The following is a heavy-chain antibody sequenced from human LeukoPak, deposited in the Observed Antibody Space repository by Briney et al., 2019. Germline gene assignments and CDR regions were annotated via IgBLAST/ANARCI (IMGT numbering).Heavy chain of an antibody. CDR1: GFTFSSYS. CDR2: ISSSSSYI. CDR3: ARDVDYANPRHDY. Sequence: SGGSLRLSCAASGFTFSSYSMNWVREAPGKGVEWVSSISSSSSYIYYADSVKGRFTISQDNAKNSLYLQMNSLRAEDTAVYYCARDVDYANPRHDYWGQGTLVTVSS. D-gene: IGHD4/OR15-4a*01. J-gene: IGHJ4*02. V-gene: IGHV3-21*01.